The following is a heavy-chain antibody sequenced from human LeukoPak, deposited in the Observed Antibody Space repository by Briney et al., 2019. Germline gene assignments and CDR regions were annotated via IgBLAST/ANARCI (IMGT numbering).Heavy chain of an antibody. CDR3: ARHGHHGDHDY. D-gene: IGHD2-21*02. J-gene: IGHJ4*02. CDR2: IYYSGSS. Sequence: SETLSLTCTVSGGSISTTTYYWGWLRQPPGQGLEWIGSIYYSGSSYYNPSLKSRVTISVDTSKNQFSLKLNSVTAADTAVYHCARHGHHGDHDYWGQGTLVTVSS. CDR1: GGSISTTTYY. V-gene: IGHV4-39*01.